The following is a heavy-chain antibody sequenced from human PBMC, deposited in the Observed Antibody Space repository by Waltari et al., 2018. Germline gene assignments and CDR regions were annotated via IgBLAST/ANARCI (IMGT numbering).Heavy chain of an antibody. CDR3: ARHAYSSSWYWYFDL. J-gene: IGHJ2*01. Sequence: QVQLQESGPGLMKPSETLSLTCSVSGDSISNYYWSWIRQPAGKGLEWIGRVYRRGSTNPSPSAKSRVTMSIARSMNQVSLRLHSVTAADTAVYYCARHAYSSSWYWYFDLWGRGTLVTVSS. V-gene: IGHV4-4*07. CDR1: GDSISNYY. CDR2: VYRRGST. D-gene: IGHD6-13*01.